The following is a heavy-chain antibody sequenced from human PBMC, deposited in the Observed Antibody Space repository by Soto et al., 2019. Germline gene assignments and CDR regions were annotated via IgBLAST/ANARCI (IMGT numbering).Heavy chain of an antibody. D-gene: IGHD1-1*01. CDR2: IYDSGSA. J-gene: IGHJ3*01. Sequence: QMQLQESGPGLVKPSQTLSLTCTVSGGSIGGGGFCWTCVRLRPGEGLGCIGNIYDSGSAYYNPAHESRISMSIDTSKNQFPLSLPSVTVPDTALYYCAREVILTTKHILDLWGPGTMVAAS. CDR1: GGSIGGGGFC. CDR3: AREVILTTKHILDL. V-gene: IGHV4-31*02.